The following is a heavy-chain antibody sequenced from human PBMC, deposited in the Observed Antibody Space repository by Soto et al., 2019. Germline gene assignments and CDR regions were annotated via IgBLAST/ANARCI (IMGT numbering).Heavy chain of an antibody. CDR3: ARVTVVVVPAALNYGMDV. J-gene: IGHJ6*02. CDR2: IDPSDYYT. CDR1: GYSFPSYW. Sequence: GESLKISCKGSGYSFPSYWISWVRQMPGKGLEWMGRIDPSDYYTNYSPSFQGHVTISADKYISTAYLQWRSLKASDSARYYCARVTVVVVPAALNYGMDVWGQGTMVTVSS. V-gene: IGHV5-10-1*01. D-gene: IGHD2-2*01.